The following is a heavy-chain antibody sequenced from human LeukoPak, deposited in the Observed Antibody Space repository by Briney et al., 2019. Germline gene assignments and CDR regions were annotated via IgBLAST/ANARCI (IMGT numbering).Heavy chain of an antibody. V-gene: IGHV4-59*02. CDR2: IYYSGST. D-gene: IGHD3-10*01. CDR3: ARGPPPHYYGSAYMDV. J-gene: IGHJ6*03. CDR1: GGSVSSYY. Sequence: SETLSLTCTVSGGSVSSYYWSWIRQPPGKGLEWIGYIYYSGSTNYNPSLKSRVTISVDTSKNQFSLKLSSVTAADTAVYYCARGPPPHYYGSAYMDVWGKGTTVTVSS.